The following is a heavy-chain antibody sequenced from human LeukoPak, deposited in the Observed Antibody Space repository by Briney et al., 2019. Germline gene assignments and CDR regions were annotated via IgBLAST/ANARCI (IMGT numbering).Heavy chain of an antibody. D-gene: IGHD6-13*01. CDR3: AREGQQLVRRALDY. CDR2: IYHSGST. J-gene: IGHJ4*02. Sequence: SGTLSLTCAVSGGSISSSNSYIWVRQPPEKGLEWIGQIYHSGSTNYNPSLKSRVTISVDKSKNQFSLNLSSVTAADTAVYYCAREGQQLVRRALDYWGQGTLVTVSS. CDR1: GGSISSSNS. V-gene: IGHV4-4*02.